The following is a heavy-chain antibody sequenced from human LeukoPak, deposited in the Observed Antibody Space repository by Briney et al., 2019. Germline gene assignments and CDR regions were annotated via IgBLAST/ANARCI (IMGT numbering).Heavy chain of an antibody. J-gene: IGHJ4*02. CDR2: ISSTGNYI. D-gene: IGHD4-23*01. CDR3: ARDRGGRGPDY. V-gene: IGHV3-21*06. CDR1: GFTFSSSG. Sequence: GGSLRLSCAASGFTFSSSGMNWVRQAPGKGLEWVSSISSTGNYIYYTESMKGRFTISRDNAKNSLFLQMNSLRAEDTAVYYCARDRGGRGPDYWGQGTLVTVSS.